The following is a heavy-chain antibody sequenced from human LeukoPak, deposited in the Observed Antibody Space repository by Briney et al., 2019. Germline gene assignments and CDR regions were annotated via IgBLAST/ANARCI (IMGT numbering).Heavy chain of an antibody. CDR3: ARWAYYGSGSYYNPSDY. D-gene: IGHD3-10*01. V-gene: IGHV4-61*02. CDR2: IYTSGST. CDR1: GGSISSGSYY. J-gene: IGHJ4*02. Sequence: PSQTLSLTCTVSGGSISSGSYYWSWIRQPAGKGLEWIGRIYTSGSTNYNPSLKSRVTISVDTSKNQFSLKLSSVTAADTAVYYCARWAYYGSGSYYNPSDYWGQGTLATVSS.